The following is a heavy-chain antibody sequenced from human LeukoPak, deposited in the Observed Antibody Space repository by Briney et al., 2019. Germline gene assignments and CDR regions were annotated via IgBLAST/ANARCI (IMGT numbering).Heavy chain of an antibody. CDR3: ARSRFLEWLSRDYYYYYYMDV. CDR2: IIPIFGTA. J-gene: IGHJ6*03. Sequence: SVKVSCKASGYTFSSYAISWVRQAPGQGLEWMGGIIPIFGTANYAQKFQGRVTITADESTSTAYMELSSLRSEDTAVYYCARSRFLEWLSRDYYYYYYMDVWGKGTTVTVSS. D-gene: IGHD3-3*01. CDR1: GYTFSSYA. V-gene: IGHV1-69*13.